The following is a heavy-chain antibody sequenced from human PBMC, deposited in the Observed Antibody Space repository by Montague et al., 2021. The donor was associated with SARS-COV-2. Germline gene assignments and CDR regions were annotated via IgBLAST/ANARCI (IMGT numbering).Heavy chain of an antibody. J-gene: IGHJ5*02. Sequence: PALVNPTQTLTLTCTFSGFSLSTRGVGVGWIRQPPGKALEWLALIYWDDDERYSPSLESRLTISKDNSKNQVVPTMTKMAPVDTATYYCAHTKAPAGDRWFDPWGQGTPVTVSS. D-gene: IGHD6-13*01. V-gene: IGHV2-5*02. CDR2: IYWDDDE. CDR1: GFSLSTRGVG. CDR3: AHTKAPAGDRWFDP.